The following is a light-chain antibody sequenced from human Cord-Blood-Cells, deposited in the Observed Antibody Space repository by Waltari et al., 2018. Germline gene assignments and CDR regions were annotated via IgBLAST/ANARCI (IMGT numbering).Light chain of an antibody. V-gene: IGLV2-14*01. Sequence: QSALTQPASVSGSPGQSITISCTGTSSDVGGYNYVPWYQPHPGKAPKLMIYDVSNRPSGVSKRFSGSKSGNTASLTISGLQAEDEADYYCSSYTSSSTLYVFGTGTKVTVL. CDR3: SSYTSSSTLYV. J-gene: IGLJ1*01. CDR1: SSDVGGYNY. CDR2: DVS.